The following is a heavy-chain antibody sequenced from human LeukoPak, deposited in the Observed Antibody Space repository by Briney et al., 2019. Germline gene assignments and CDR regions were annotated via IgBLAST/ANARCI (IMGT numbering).Heavy chain of an antibody. J-gene: IGHJ4*02. V-gene: IGHV3-7*01. CDR2: IKQDGSEK. D-gene: IGHD3-10*01. Sequence: PGGSLRLSCAASGFTFSTYWMTWVRQAPGKGLEWVAIIKQDGSEKYYLDSVKGRFTISRDNAKNSLSLQMNSLRAEDMAVYYCARTRVYYGSGSYYILQYYFDYWGQGTLVTVSS. CDR3: ARTRVYYGSGSYYILQYYFDY. CDR1: GFTFSTYW.